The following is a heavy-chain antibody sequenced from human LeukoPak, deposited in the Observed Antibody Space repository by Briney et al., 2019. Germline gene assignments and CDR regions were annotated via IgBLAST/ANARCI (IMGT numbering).Heavy chain of an antibody. CDR3: ARQGIDAFDI. V-gene: IGHV4-31*03. Sequence: SHTLSLTCTVSGGSISSGGYYWNRIRHHPGTGLEGIEYMSYSGDTYCNASLKSRVTISVDTSKTQISLRLSSVTAADTAVYYCARQGIDAFDIWGQGTLVTVS. CDR1: GGSISSGGYY. J-gene: IGHJ3*02. CDR2: MSYSGDT.